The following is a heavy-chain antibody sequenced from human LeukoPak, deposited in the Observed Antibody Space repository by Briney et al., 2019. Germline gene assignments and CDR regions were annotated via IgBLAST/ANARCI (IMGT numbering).Heavy chain of an antibody. V-gene: IGHV3-48*03. CDR3: ARVESYYYYYMDV. D-gene: IGHD5-24*01. CDR1: GFTFSSYE. J-gene: IGHJ6*03. CDR2: ISSSGSTI. Sequence: PGGSLRLSCAASGFTFSSYEMNWVRQAPGKGREWVSYISSSGSTIYYADSVKGRFTISRDNAKNSLYLQMNSLRAEDTAVYYCARVESYYYYYMDVWGKGTTVTVSS.